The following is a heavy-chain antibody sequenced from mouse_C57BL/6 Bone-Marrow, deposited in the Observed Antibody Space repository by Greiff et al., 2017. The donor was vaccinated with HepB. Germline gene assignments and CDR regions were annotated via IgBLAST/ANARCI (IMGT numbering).Heavy chain of an antibody. D-gene: IGHD1-1*01. CDR1: GYTFTSYW. V-gene: IGHV1-52*01. J-gene: IGHJ2*01. CDR2: IDPSDSET. CDR3: ARSAITTVVATDY. Sequence: QVQLKQPGAELVRPGSSVKLSCKASGYTFTSYWMHWVKQRPIQGLEWIGNIDPSDSETHYNQKFKDKATLTVDKSSSTAYMELRSLTSEDSAVYYCARSAITTVVATDYWGQGTTLTVSS.